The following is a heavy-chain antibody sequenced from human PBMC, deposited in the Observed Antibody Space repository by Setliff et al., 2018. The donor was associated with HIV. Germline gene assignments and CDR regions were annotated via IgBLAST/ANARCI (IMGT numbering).Heavy chain of an antibody. CDR2: IKQDRSEK. D-gene: IGHD3-10*01. Sequence: GGSLRLSCVASGFTFSRCWMSWVRQAPGKGLEWVGNIKQDRSEKYYVDSVTGRFTISRDNAKNSLYLQMNSLRADDTAMYYCACPKEGYSGSGGAFQIWGQGTRVTVSS. CDR3: ACPKEGYSGSGGAFQI. V-gene: IGHV3-7*01. J-gene: IGHJ3*02. CDR1: GFTFSRCW.